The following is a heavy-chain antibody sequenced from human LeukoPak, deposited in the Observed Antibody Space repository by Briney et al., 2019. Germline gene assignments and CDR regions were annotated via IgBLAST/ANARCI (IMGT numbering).Heavy chain of an antibody. CDR3: ARGGYSGYDFDY. Sequence: SVKVSCKASGGTFSSYAISWVRQAPGQGLEWMGGIIPIFGTANYAQKFQGRVTITADESTSTAYMELSSLRSEDTAVYYCARGGYSGYDFDYWGQGTLVTVSS. V-gene: IGHV1-69*13. CDR1: GGTFSSYA. J-gene: IGHJ4*02. D-gene: IGHD5-12*01. CDR2: IIPIFGTA.